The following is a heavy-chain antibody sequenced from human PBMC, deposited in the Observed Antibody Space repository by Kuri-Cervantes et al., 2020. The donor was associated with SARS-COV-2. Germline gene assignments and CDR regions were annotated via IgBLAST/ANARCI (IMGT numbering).Heavy chain of an antibody. V-gene: IGHV1-8*01. CDR1: GYTFTSYD. Sequence: ASVKVSCKASGYTFTSYDINWVRQATGQGLEWMGWMNPNSGNTGYAQKFQGRVTMTRNTSISTAYMELSSLRSEDTAVYYCARHRHWNSGDAFDIWGQGTMVTVSS. J-gene: IGHJ3*02. CDR3: ARHRHWNSGDAFDI. D-gene: IGHD1-7*01. CDR2: MNPNSGNT.